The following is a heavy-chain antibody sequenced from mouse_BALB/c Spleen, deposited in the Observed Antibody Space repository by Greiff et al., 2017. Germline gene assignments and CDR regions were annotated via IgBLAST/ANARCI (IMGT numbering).Heavy chain of an antibody. Sequence: EVMLVESGGGLVKPGGSLKLSCAASGFTFSSYAMSWVRQSPEKRLEWVAEISSGGSYTYYPDTVTGRFTISRDNAKNTLYLEMSSLRSEDTAMYYCARDYGSSSYAMDYWGQGTSVTVSS. V-gene: IGHV5-9-4*01. CDR2: ISSGGSYT. CDR1: GFTFSSYA. J-gene: IGHJ4*01. D-gene: IGHD1-1*01. CDR3: ARDYGSSSYAMDY.